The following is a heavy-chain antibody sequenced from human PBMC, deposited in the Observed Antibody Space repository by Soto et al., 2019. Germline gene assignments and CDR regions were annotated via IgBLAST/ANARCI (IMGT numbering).Heavy chain of an antibody. Sequence: AGGSLRLSCAASGFTFSSYAMHWVRQAPGKGLEWVAVISYDGSNKYYADSVKGRFTISRDNSKNTLYLQMNSLRAEDTAVYYCARDSAVAGTSSGPPLYYYYGMDVWGQGTTVTVSS. J-gene: IGHJ6*02. CDR3: ARDSAVAGTSSGPPLYYYYGMDV. CDR2: ISYDGSNK. CDR1: GFTFSSYA. D-gene: IGHD6-19*01. V-gene: IGHV3-30-3*01.